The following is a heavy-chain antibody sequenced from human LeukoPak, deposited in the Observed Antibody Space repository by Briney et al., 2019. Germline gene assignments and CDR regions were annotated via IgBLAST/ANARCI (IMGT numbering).Heavy chain of an antibody. CDR2: INPNSGGT. Sequence: ASVKVSCKASGYTFTGYYMHWVRQAPGQGLEWMGWINPNSGGTNYAQKFEGRVTMTRDTSISTAYMELSRLRSDDTAVYYCARIVVVPAADYYYYGMDVWGQGTMVTVSS. V-gene: IGHV1-2*02. J-gene: IGHJ6*02. CDR3: ARIVVVPAADYYYYGMDV. CDR1: GYTFTGYY. D-gene: IGHD2-2*01.